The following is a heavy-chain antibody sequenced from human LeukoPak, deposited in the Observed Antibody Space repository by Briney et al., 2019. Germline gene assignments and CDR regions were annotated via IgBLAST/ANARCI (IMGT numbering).Heavy chain of an antibody. D-gene: IGHD1-26*01. V-gene: IGHV3-21*01. Sequence: GGSLRLSCAASGFTFSSYEMNWVRQAPGKGLEGVSSISSSSSYIYSANSMKGRFTISRDNAKNSLYLQMNSLRAEDTAVYYCARGLGVPDAFDIWGQGTMVTVSS. CDR2: ISSSSSYI. CDR3: ARGLGVPDAFDI. CDR1: GFTFSSYE. J-gene: IGHJ3*02.